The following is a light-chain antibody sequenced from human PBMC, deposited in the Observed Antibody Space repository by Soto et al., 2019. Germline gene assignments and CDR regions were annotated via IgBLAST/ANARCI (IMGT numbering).Light chain of an antibody. J-gene: IGLJ2*01. Sequence: QSALTQPISVSGSPGQSITISCTGTSSDIGGYIYVSWYQHHPGKAPRLMIYEVSSRPSGVSNRFSGSKSGNTASLTISGLQAEDEAQYYCSSYSSANTVIFGGGTKVTVL. CDR1: SSDIGGYIY. CDR3: SSYSSANTVI. CDR2: EVS. V-gene: IGLV2-14*01.